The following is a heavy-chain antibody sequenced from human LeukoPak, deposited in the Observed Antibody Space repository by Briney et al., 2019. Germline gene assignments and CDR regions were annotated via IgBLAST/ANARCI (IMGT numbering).Heavy chain of an antibody. CDR1: EFSFSTYA. CDR2: IRDNGEST. CDR3: ARGPSSVPDDY. V-gene: IGHV3-23*01. J-gene: IGHJ4*02. Sequence: GGSLRLSCAASEFSFSTYAMSWVRQAPGKGLEWVAGIRDNGESTFYRDSVKGRFTISRDNSKNTLYLQMNSLRAEDTAVFYCARGPSSVPDDYWGQGILVTVSS. D-gene: IGHD6-19*01.